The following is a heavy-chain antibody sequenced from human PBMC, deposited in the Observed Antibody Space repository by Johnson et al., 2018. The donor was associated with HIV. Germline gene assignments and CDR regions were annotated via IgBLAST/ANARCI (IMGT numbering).Heavy chain of an antibody. J-gene: IGHJ3*02. CDR3: ARGLGLLLRLGAFDI. V-gene: IGHV3-43D*03. Sequence: VQLVESGGGLVQPGRSLRLSCAASGFTFDDYAMHWVRQAPGKGLEWVSGISWDGGSTYYADSVKGRFTISRDNSKNSLYLQMNSLRAEDTALYYCARGLGLLLRLGAFDIWGQGTMVTVSS. CDR2: ISWDGGST. CDR1: GFTFDDYA. D-gene: IGHD3-22*01.